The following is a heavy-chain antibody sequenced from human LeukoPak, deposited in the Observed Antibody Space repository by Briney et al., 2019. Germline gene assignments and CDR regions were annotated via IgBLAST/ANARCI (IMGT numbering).Heavy chain of an antibody. Sequence: SETLSLTCTVSGGSISSYYWGWIRQPAGKGLEWIGRIYTSGSTNYNPSLKSRVTMSVDTSKNQFSLKLSSVTAADTAVYYCARDRAAPSWNFDYWGQGTLVTVSS. CDR2: IYTSGST. V-gene: IGHV4-4*07. CDR3: ARDRAAPSWNFDY. D-gene: IGHD6-6*01. J-gene: IGHJ4*02. CDR1: GGSISSYY.